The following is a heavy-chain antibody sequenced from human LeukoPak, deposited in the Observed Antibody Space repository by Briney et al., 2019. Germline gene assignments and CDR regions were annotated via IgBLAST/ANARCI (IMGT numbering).Heavy chain of an antibody. J-gene: IGHJ4*02. Sequence: GGSLRLSCAASGFTFSSYSMNWVRQAPGKGLEWVSVIYSGGSTYYADSVKGRFTISRDNSKNTLYLQMNSLRAEDTAVYYCARGRQEWDYYDSSGYLLHYWGQGTLVTVSS. CDR1: GFTFSSYS. D-gene: IGHD3-22*01. CDR3: ARGRQEWDYYDSSGYLLHY. V-gene: IGHV3-66*01. CDR2: IYSGGST.